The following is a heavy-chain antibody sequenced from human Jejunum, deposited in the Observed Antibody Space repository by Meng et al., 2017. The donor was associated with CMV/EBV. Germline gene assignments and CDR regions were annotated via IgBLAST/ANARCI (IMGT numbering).Heavy chain of an antibody. CDR2: INPSGGST. CDR3: ARGQQLLSDYYYGLDV. D-gene: IGHD2-2*01. CDR1: YTFTSEY. Sequence: YTFTSEYMHWVRQAPGQGREWVGIINPSGGSTRYAQKFQGRVTMTRDTSTSTVYMGLSSLRSEDTAVFYCARGQQLLSDYYYGLDVWGQGTTVTVSS. J-gene: IGHJ6*02. V-gene: IGHV1-46*01.